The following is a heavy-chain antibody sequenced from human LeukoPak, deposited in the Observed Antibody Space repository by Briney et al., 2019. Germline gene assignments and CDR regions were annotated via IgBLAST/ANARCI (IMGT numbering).Heavy chain of an antibody. V-gene: IGHV4-59*08. CDR1: GDSISSYY. CDR2: IYYSGST. CDR3: AEHSSGWYEPWFDP. J-gene: IGHJ5*02. Sequence: SETLSLTCTVSGDSISSYYWSWIRQPPGKGLEWIGYIYYSGSTNYNPSLKSRVTISVDTSKNQFSLKLSSVTAADTAVYYCAEHSSGWYEPWFDPWGQGTLVTVSS. D-gene: IGHD6-19*01.